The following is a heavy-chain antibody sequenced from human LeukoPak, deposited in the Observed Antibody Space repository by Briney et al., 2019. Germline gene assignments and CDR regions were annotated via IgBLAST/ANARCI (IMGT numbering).Heavy chain of an antibody. J-gene: IGHJ4*02. CDR2: INPNSGDT. D-gene: IGHD3-3*01. Sequence: ASVKVSCKTSGYTFTAYYMHWVRQAPGQGLEWMGWINPNSGDTGYAPRFQGRVTMTRDTSISTAYMELSRLRSDDTAVYYCARDLSSIYFFDYWGQGTLVTVSS. CDR1: GYTFTAYY. V-gene: IGHV1-2*02. CDR3: ARDLSSIYFFDY.